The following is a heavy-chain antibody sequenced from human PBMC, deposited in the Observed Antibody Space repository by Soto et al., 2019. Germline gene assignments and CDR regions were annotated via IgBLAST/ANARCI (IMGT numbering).Heavy chain of an antibody. Sequence: ASVKVYCKASGYTFTSYAMHWVRQAPGQRLEWMGWINAGNGNTKYSQKFQGRVTITRDTSASTAYMELSSLRSEDTAVYYCARVSGYYLPDYWGQGTLVTVSS. V-gene: IGHV1-3*01. CDR1: GYTFTSYA. D-gene: IGHD5-12*01. CDR3: ARVSGYYLPDY. J-gene: IGHJ4*02. CDR2: INAGNGNT.